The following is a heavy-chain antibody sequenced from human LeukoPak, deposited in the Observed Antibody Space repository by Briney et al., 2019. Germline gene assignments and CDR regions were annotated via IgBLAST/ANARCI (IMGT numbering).Heavy chain of an antibody. Sequence: GGSLRLSCAVSGFTFNYYDMHWVRQAPGKRLEWVSAIRTTGDTHYPDSVKGRFAMSREDAKNSVHLQMNTLRAGDTAVYYCARGVSYYYDNSGHPGWYFDLWGRGTLVTVSS. CDR1: GFTFNYYD. V-gene: IGHV3-13*01. CDR2: IRTTGDT. CDR3: ARGVSYYYDNSGHPGWYFDL. D-gene: IGHD3-22*01. J-gene: IGHJ2*01.